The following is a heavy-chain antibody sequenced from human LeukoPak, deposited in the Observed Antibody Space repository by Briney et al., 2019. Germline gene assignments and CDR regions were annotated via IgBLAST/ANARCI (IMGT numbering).Heavy chain of an antibody. CDR3: ARDGEMAYYYFDY. CDR2: IIPILGIA. V-gene: IGHV1-69*04. J-gene: IGHJ4*02. D-gene: IGHD5-24*01. CDR1: GYTFTGYY. Sequence: SVKVSCKASGYTFTGYYMHWVRQAPGQGLEWMGRIIPILGIANYAQKFQGRVTITADKSTSTAYMELSSLRSEDTAVYYCARDGEMAYYYFDYWGQGTLVTVSS.